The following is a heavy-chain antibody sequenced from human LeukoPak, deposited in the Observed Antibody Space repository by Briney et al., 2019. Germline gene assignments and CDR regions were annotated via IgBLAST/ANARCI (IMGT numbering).Heavy chain of an antibody. V-gene: IGHV3-74*01. CDR3: ARGLDFWSGVNRFDP. CDR1: GFTFSSYW. J-gene: IGHJ5*02. D-gene: IGHD3-3*01. Sequence: GGSLRLSCAASGFTFSSYWMHWVRQAPGKGLVWVSRINSDGSSTSYADSVKGRFTISRDNAENTLYLQMNSLRAEDTAVYYCARGLDFWSGVNRFDPWGQGTLVTVSS. CDR2: INSDGSST.